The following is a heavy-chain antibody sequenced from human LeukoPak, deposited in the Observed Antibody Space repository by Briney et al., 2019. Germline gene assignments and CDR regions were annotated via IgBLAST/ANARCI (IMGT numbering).Heavy chain of an antibody. J-gene: IGHJ3*02. CDR3: ARHFVVVPDAQSGAFDI. CDR1: GYSFTNYW. D-gene: IGHD2-2*01. CDR2: IYPGDSDT. V-gene: IGHV5-51*01. Sequence: GESLKISCKASGYSFTNYWIGWVRQMPGKGLEWMGLIYPGDSDTRYSPSFQGQVTISADKSISTAYLQWSSLKASDTAMYYCARHFVVVPDAQSGAFDIWGQGTMVTVSS.